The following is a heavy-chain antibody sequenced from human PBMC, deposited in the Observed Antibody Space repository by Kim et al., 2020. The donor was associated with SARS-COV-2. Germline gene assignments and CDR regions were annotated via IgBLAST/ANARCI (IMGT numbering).Heavy chain of an antibody. CDR3: ARGADTLYDFWSGVHFDY. Sequence: SVKVSCKASGGTFSSYAISWVRQAPGQGLEWMGGIIPIFGTANYAQKFQGRVTITADESTSTAYMELSSLRSEDTAVYYCARGADTLYDFWSGVHFDYWGQGTLVTVSS. CDR1: GGTFSSYA. CDR2: IIPIFGTA. D-gene: IGHD3-3*01. J-gene: IGHJ4*02. V-gene: IGHV1-69*13.